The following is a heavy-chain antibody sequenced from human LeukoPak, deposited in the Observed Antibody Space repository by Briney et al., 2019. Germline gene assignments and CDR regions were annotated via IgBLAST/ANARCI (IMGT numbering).Heavy chain of an antibody. Sequence: SETLSLTCTVSGGSISSSSHYWGWIRQPPGKGLEWIGSIYYSGSTYYNPSLKSRVTISVDTSKNQFSLKLSSVTAADTAVYYCARGGGYSGYVMYGMDVWGQGTTVTVSS. CDR2: IYYSGST. J-gene: IGHJ6*02. CDR3: ARGGGYSGYVMYGMDV. D-gene: IGHD5-12*01. V-gene: IGHV4-39*01. CDR1: GGSISSSSHY.